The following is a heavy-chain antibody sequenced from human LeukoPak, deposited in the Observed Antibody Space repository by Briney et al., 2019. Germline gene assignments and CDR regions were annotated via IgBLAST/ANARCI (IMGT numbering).Heavy chain of an antibody. CDR1: GGSISSSSYY. Sequence: SSETLSLTCTVSGGSISSSSYYWGWIRQPPGKGLEWIGSIYYSGSTYYNPSLKSRVTMSVDTSKNQFSLKLSSVTAADTAVYYCARHAAYYYGSGSYYFDYWGQGTLVSVSS. CDR2: IYYSGST. V-gene: IGHV4-39*01. J-gene: IGHJ4*02. CDR3: ARHAAYYYGSGSYYFDY. D-gene: IGHD3-10*01.